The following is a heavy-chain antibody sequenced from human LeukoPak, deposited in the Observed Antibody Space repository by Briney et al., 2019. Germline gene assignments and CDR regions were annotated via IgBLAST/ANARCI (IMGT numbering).Heavy chain of an antibody. CDR3: ARRQVGAPGP. V-gene: IGHV1-2*02. Sequence: ASVKVSCKASGYTFTGYYMHWVRQAPGQGLEWMGWINPNSGGTNYAQEFQGRVTMTRNTSISTAYMELSRLRSDDTAVYYCARRQVGAPGPWGQGTLVTVSS. CDR2: INPNSGGT. CDR1: GYTFTGYY. J-gene: IGHJ4*02. D-gene: IGHD1-26*01.